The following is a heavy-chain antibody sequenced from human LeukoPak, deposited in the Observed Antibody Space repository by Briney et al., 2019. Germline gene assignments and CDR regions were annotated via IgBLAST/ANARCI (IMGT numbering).Heavy chain of an antibody. CDR2: INPNSGGT. D-gene: IGHD7-27*01. V-gene: IGHV1-2*02. CDR1: GYTFTSYA. CDR3: ARDLEVSSVNLGLDP. Sequence: ASVKVSCKASGYTFTSYAMHWVRQAPGQGLEWMGWINPNSGGTDYAQNFQGRVTLTRDTSLSTAYMELSRLGSDDTAVYFCARDLEVSSVNLGLDPWGQGTLVTVSS. J-gene: IGHJ5*02.